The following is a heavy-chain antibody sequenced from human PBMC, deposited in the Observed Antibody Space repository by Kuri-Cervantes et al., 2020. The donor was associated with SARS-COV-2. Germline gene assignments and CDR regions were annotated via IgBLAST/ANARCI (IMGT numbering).Heavy chain of an antibody. CDR1: GDTFSSYA. D-gene: IGHD2-2*01. J-gene: IGHJ1*01. CDR2: NIPSFGTA. CDR3: ASRYCSSTSCREYLQH. Sequence: SSMVSCKASGDTFSSYAITWVLQAPGQGLEWMRRNIPSFGTANYAQKFQGRVTINADKSTSTVYMELSSLRSADTAVYYCASRYCSSTSCREYLQHWGQGTLVTVSS. V-gene: IGHV1-69*06.